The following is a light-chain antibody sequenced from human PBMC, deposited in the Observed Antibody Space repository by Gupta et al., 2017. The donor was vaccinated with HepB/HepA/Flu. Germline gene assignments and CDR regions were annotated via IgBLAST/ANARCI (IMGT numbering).Light chain of an antibody. CDR2: DAS. Sequence: EIVLTPSPATLSLSPGERATLSCRASQSLSNYLAWYQQKPGQAPRLLIYDASNRATGIPARFSGSGSGTDFTLTISNLEPEDVAVYYCQHRNNWIFTFGHGTKVD. J-gene: IGKJ3*01. CDR3: QHRNNWIFT. CDR1: QSLSNY. V-gene: IGKV3-11*01.